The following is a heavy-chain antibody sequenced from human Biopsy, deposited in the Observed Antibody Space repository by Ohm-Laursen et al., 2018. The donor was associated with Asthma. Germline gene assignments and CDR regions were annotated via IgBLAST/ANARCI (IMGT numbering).Heavy chain of an antibody. CDR2: IIPIFGTA. CDR1: GGTFSSYA. V-gene: IGHV1-69*13. D-gene: IGHD1-7*01. CDR3: AKDPHNSYLASLRTKFNYYYYGMDV. Sequence: SVKVSCKASGGTFSSYAISWVRQAPGQGLEWMGGIIPIFGTANYAQKFQGRVTITADESTSTAYMELSSLRSEDTAVYYCAKDPHNSYLASLRTKFNYYYYGMDVWGQGTTVTVSS. J-gene: IGHJ6*02.